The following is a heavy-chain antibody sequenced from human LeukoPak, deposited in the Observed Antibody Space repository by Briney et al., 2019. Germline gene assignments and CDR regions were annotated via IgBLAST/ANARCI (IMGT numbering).Heavy chain of an antibody. D-gene: IGHD3-3*01. J-gene: IGHJ5*02. V-gene: IGHV3-21*01. Sequence: GGALRLSCAASGLRFTYYAMNWLRQAPGKGPEWISSISDGGKYIYYADSVNGRFTISRDDANNSLSLQMNNLRAEDTALYHCARDPFGAAHNWFDPWGQGTLVIVSS. CDR1: GLRFTYYA. CDR3: ARDPFGAAHNWFDP. CDR2: ISDGGKYI.